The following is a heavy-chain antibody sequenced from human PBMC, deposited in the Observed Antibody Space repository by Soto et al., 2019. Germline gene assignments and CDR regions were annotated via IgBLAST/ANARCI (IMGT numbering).Heavy chain of an antibody. V-gene: IGHV4-59*01. D-gene: IGHD6-19*01. Sequence: PSETLSLTCTVSGGSISXNYWSWIRQPPGKGLEWIVYIYYSENTNYNPSLKNRVTISVDTSKNQFSLKLSSVTAADTAMYYCARSGSSVWYNESAEYFHHGGQGTPVTVSS. CDR2: IYYSENT. CDR1: GGSISXNY. CDR3: ARSGSSVWYNESAEYFHH. J-gene: IGHJ1*01.